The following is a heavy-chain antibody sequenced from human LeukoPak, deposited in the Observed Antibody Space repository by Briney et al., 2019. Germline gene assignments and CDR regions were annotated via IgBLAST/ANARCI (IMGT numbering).Heavy chain of an antibody. V-gene: IGHV3-20*04. CDR1: GFTFDNYG. J-gene: IGHJ4*02. CDR2: IHWNGGRT. Sequence: GGSLRLSCAASGFTFDNYGINWVRQAPGKGLEWVSRIHWNGGRTGYADSVKGRFTISRDNAKNSLYLQMNSLRAEDTAVYYCARELPRVGVIMFGTDYWGQGTLVTVSS. CDR3: ARELPRVGVIMFGTDY. D-gene: IGHD3-10*01.